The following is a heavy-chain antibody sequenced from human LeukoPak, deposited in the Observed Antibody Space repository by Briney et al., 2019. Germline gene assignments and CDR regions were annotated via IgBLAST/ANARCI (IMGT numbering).Heavy chain of an antibody. CDR2: IYYSGST. CDR1: GGSISSSSYY. J-gene: IGHJ4*02. CDR3: ASRQRITMVRGVTSPDYFDY. Sequence: SETLSLTCTVSGGSISSSSYYWGWIRQPPGKGLEWIGSIYYSGSTYYNPSLKSRVTISVDTSKNQFSLKLSSVTAADTAVYYCASRQRITMVRGVTSPDYFDYWGQGTLVTVSS. V-gene: IGHV4-39*07. D-gene: IGHD3-10*01.